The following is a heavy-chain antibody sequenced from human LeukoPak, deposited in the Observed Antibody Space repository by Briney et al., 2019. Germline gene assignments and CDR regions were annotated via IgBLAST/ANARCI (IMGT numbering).Heavy chain of an antibody. CDR2: IYRSGST. CDR3: ARGLGRARPRFDY. D-gene: IGHD6-6*01. CDR1: AYSISSGYY. J-gene: IGHJ4*02. V-gene: IGHV4-38-2*01. Sequence: PSETLSLTCAVSAYSISSGYYWGWIRQPPGKGLEWIGTIYRSGSTYYNSSLQSRVTISLDTSKNQFSLKLSSVTAADTAVYYCARGLGRARPRFDYWGQGTLVTVSS.